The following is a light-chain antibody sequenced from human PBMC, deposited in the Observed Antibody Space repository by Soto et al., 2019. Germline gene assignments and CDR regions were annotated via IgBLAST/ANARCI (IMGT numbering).Light chain of an antibody. CDR1: SSDVGNYNY. CDR2: DVS. J-gene: IGLJ2*01. CDR3: SSFADGFNVV. V-gene: IGLV2-11*01. Sequence: QSALTQPRSVSGSPGQSVTISCTGTSSDVGNYNYVSWYQQHPGKAPKVMIYDVSKRPSGVPDRFSGSKSGNTASLTISGLQPEDEAEYFCSSFADGFNVVFGGGTKLTVL.